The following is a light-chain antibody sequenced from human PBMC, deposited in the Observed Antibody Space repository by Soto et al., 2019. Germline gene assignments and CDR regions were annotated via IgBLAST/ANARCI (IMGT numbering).Light chain of an antibody. CDR2: EVS. J-gene: IGLJ2*01. CDR1: SSDVGGYNY. Sequence: QSALTQPPSASGSPGQSVTISCTGTSSDVGGYNYVSWYQQHPGKAPKLMISEVSKRPSGVPDRFSGSKSGNTASLTVSGLQAEDEAAYYCSSFAGSNVVFGGGTKLTVL. CDR3: SSFAGSNVV. V-gene: IGLV2-8*01.